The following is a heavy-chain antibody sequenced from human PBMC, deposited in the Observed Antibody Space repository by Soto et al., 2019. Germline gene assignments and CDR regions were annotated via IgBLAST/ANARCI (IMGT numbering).Heavy chain of an antibody. V-gene: IGHV3-30*18. D-gene: IGHD6-19*01. CDR3: AKGGDTSGWYYFDY. Sequence: QVQLVESGGGVVQPGRSLRLSCAASGFTFSSYGMHWVRQAPGKGLEWVAVISYDGSNKYYGDTVKGRFTISRDNSKNMMYLQMNSLRAEDTAVYYCAKGGDTSGWYYFDYWGQGALVTVSS. CDR1: GFTFSSYG. CDR2: ISYDGSNK. J-gene: IGHJ4*02.